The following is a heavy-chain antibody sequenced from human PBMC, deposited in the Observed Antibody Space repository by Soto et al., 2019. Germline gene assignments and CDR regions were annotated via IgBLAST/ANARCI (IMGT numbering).Heavy chain of an antibody. J-gene: IGHJ6*02. CDR3: ARVGIAAYYYGMDV. CDR1: GYTFTSYA. CDR2: INAGNGNT. Sequence: ASGKDSCKASGYTFTSYAMHWVRQAPGQRLEWMGWINAGNGNTKYSQKFQGRVTITRDTSASTAYMELSSLRSEDTAVYYCARVGIAAYYYGMDVWGQGTTVTVSS. D-gene: IGHD6-13*01. V-gene: IGHV1-3*01.